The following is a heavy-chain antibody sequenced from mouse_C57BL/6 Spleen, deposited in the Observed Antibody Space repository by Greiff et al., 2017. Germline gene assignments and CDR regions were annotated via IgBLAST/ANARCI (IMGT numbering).Heavy chain of an antibody. Sequence: VQLQQPGAELVRPGSSVKLSCKASGYTFTSYWMHWVKQRPIQGLEWIGNIDPSDSETHYNQKFKDKATLTVDKSSSTAYMQLSSLTSEDSSVYYCARGEYDRYAYWGQGTLVTVSA. D-gene: IGHD2-14*01. J-gene: IGHJ3*01. CDR3: ARGEYDRYAY. V-gene: IGHV1-52*01. CDR2: IDPSDSET. CDR1: GYTFTSYW.